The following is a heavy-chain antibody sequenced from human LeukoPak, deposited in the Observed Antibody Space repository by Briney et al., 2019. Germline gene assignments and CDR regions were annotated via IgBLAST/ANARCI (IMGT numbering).Heavy chain of an antibody. CDR1: GFTFSNYW. CDR3: TTGGIYGRGWFGYFDY. D-gene: IGHD6-19*01. J-gene: IGHJ4*02. CDR2: IKSKTDGGTT. Sequence: GGSLRLSCAASGFTFSNYWMHWVRQAPGKGLEWVGPIKSKTDGGTTDYAAPVKGRFTISRDDSKNTLYLQMNSLKSEDTAVYYCTTGGIYGRGWFGYFDYWGQGTLVTVSS. V-gene: IGHV3-15*01.